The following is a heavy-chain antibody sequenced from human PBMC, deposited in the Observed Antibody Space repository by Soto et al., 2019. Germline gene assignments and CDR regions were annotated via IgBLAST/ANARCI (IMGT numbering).Heavy chain of an antibody. V-gene: IGHV3-21*06. Sequence: PGGSLRLSCAASGFTFTRYSMNWVRQAPGKGLEWVSSISSTTNYIYYGDSMKVRFTISRDNAKNSLYLEMNSLRAEDTAVSYCARESEDLTSNFDYWGQGTLVTVSS. J-gene: IGHJ4*02. CDR3: ARESEDLTSNFDY. CDR1: GFTFTRYS. CDR2: ISSTTNYI.